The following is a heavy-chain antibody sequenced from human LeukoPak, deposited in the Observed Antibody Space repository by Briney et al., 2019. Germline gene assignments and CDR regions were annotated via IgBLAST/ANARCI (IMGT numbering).Heavy chain of an antibody. CDR1: GYSISSGYY. D-gene: IGHD4-11*01. CDR3: ARPNIPYSNYDAFDI. Sequence: PSETLSLTCTVSGYSISSGYYWGWIRQPPGKGLEWIGSIYHSGSTYYNPSLKSRVTISVDTSKNQFSLKLSSVTAADTAVYYCARPNIPYSNYDAFDIWGQGTMVTVSS. V-gene: IGHV4-38-2*02. J-gene: IGHJ3*02. CDR2: IYHSGST.